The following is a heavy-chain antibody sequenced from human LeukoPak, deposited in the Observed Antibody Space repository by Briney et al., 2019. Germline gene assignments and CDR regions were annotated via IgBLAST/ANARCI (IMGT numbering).Heavy chain of an antibody. CDR2: IYYSGST. V-gene: IGHV4-39*01. Sequence: SETLSLTCTVSGGSISSSSYYWGWLRQPPGKGLEWIGSIYYSGSTYYNPSLKSRVTISVDTSKNQFSLKLSSVTAADTAVYYCASLGYHFDYWGQGTLVTVSS. CDR3: ASLGYHFDY. D-gene: IGHD1-1*01. CDR1: GGSISSSSYY. J-gene: IGHJ4*02.